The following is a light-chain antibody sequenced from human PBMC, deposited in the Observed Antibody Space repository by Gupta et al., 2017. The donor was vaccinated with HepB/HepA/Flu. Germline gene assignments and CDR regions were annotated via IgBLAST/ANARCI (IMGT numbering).Light chain of an antibody. J-gene: IGKJ2*01. CDR1: QIVSNNY. CDR2: GAS. Sequence: EIVLTQSPGTLSLSPGERTTLPCRASQIVSNNYLAWYQQKPGQAPRLLIYGASSRATGIPDRCSGSGSGTDFTLTISRLEPEDFAVYYCQQYGTSPMYTFGQGTKLEIK. CDR3: QQYGTSPMYT. V-gene: IGKV3-20*01.